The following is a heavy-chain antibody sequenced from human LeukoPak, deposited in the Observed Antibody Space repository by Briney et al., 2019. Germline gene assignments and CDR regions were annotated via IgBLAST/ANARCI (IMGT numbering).Heavy chain of an antibody. CDR2: ISSSGDTM. D-gene: IGHD1-26*01. CDR3: ARSSYYYYYYMDV. J-gene: IGHJ6*03. Sequence: KAGGSLRLSCAASGFTFSDFQMSWIRQAPGKGLECISYISSSGDTMYYADSVKGRFTISRDNAKNSLYLQLNSLRAEDTAVYYCARSSYYYYYYMDVWGKGTTVTVSS. V-gene: IGHV3-11*04. CDR1: GFTFSDFQ.